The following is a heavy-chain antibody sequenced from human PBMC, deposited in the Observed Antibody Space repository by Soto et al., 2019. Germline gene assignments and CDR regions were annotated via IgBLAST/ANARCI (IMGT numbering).Heavy chain of an antibody. CDR2: IYPGDSDT. D-gene: IGHD6-19*01. V-gene: IGHV5-51*03. CDR3: ARLFDSSGWYDY. Sequence: GKSLKISCKGSGYSFTSYWIGWVRQMPGKGLERMGIIYPGDSDTRYSPSFQGQVTISADKSITTTYLQWSSLKASDTAIYYCARLFDSSGWYDYWGKGTLVTVSS. CDR1: GYSFTSYW. J-gene: IGHJ4*02.